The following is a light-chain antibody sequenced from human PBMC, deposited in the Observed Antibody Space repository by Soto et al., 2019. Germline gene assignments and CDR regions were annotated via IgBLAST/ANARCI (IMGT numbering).Light chain of an antibody. V-gene: IGKV3D-15*01. J-gene: IGKJ4*01. Sequence: TQDPGTPSVSPWETTTISCRASQSVSSNFAWYQQRPAQAPRLLIYDVSTRATGVPTRFSGSGSGTEFSLTISILQSEDFAVFFSQLYSEWPLPFGGGTKVDIK. CDR1: QSVSSN. CDR2: DVS. CDR3: QLYSEWPLP.